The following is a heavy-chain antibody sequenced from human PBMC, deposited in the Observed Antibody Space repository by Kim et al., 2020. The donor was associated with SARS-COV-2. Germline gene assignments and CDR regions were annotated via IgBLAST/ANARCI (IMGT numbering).Heavy chain of an antibody. D-gene: IGHD1-7*01. Sequence: SETLSLTCTVSGGSISSGDYYWSWIRQPPGKGLEWIGYIYYSGSTYYNPSLKSRVTISVDTSKNQFSLKLSSVTAADTAVYYCARVPLELRLYFDYWGQGTLVTVSS. CDR2: IYYSGST. CDR1: GGSISSGDYY. V-gene: IGHV4-30-4*01. J-gene: IGHJ4*02. CDR3: ARVPLELRLYFDY.